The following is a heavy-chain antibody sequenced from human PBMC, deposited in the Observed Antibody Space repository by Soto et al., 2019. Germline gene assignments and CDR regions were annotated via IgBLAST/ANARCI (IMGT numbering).Heavy chain of an antibody. Sequence: QVQLVESGGGVVQPGRSLRLSCAASGFTFSSYGMHGVRQAPGKGLEWVAVIWYDGSNKYYADSVKGRFTISRDNSKNTLYLQMNSLRAEDTAVYYCARDQLYSSSWSDYWGQGTLVTVSS. CDR2: IWYDGSNK. CDR3: ARDQLYSSSWSDY. J-gene: IGHJ4*02. CDR1: GFTFSSYG. D-gene: IGHD6-13*01. V-gene: IGHV3-33*01.